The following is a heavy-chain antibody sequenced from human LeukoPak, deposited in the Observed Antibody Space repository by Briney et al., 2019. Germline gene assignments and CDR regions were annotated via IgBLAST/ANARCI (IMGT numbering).Heavy chain of an antibody. D-gene: IGHD3-3*01. CDR1: GYTSTSYG. J-gene: IGHJ5*02. V-gene: IGHV1-18*01. Sequence: GASVKVSCKASGYTSTSYGISWVRQAPGQGLEWMGWISAYNGNTNYAQKLQGRVTMTTDTSTSTAYMELRSLRSDDTAVYYCARDLEVSTYYDFWSGSRRGDWFDPWGQGTLVTVSS. CDR2: ISAYNGNT. CDR3: ARDLEVSTYYDFWSGSRRGDWFDP.